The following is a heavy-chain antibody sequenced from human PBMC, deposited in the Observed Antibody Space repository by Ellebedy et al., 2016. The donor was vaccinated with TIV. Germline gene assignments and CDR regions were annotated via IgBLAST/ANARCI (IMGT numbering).Heavy chain of an antibody. V-gene: IGHV4-4*02. Sequence: MPSETLSLTCAVSGGSISSSNWWSWVRQPPGKGPEWIGEIYHSGTTHYNPSLKSRVTISLDKSNNQFSLSLSSVTAAETAVYYCARLIFNAFDIWGQGTIVTVSS. CDR1: GGSISSSNW. J-gene: IGHJ3*02. CDR3: ARLIFNAFDI. D-gene: IGHD2-21*02. CDR2: IYHSGTT.